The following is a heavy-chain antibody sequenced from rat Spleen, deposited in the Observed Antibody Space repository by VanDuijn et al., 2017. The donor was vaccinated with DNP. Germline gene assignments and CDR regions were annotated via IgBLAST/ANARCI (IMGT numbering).Heavy chain of an antibody. Sequence: EVQLVESGGGLVQPGNSLKLSCAASGFTFSDYNMAWVRQAPKKGLEWVAPISYDGSSTYYRDAVKGRFTISTDNAKTTLYLQMDSLRSEDTATYYCARKGMDYWGQGVMVTVSS. D-gene: IGHD1-11*01. CDR2: ISYDGSST. V-gene: IGHV5-7*01. CDR1: GFTFSDYN. J-gene: IGHJ2*01. CDR3: ARKGMDY.